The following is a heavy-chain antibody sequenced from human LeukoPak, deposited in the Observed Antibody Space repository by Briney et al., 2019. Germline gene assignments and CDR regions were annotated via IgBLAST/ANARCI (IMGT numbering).Heavy chain of an antibody. CDR2: NNPNSCCT. CDR3: VTLGGYYDSSGYFYGDY. V-gene: IGHV1-2*02. D-gene: IGHD3-22*01. CDR1: GYTFTDYY. Sequence: ASVTVSFKASGYTFTDYYKHWLRQAPGHGLERMGWNNPNSCCTNYAKKFEGRVTRTSNTSISTAYMELSRLRPDDTAVYHCVTLGGYYDSSGYFYGDYRGQGTLVTVSS. J-gene: IGHJ4*02.